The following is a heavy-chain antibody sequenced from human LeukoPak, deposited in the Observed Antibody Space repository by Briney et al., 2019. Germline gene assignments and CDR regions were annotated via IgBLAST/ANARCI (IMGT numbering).Heavy chain of an antibody. V-gene: IGHV3-30*03. CDR2: ISYDGSNK. CDR3: ARVDTAMVTEYYYGMDV. D-gene: IGHD5-18*01. CDR1: GFRFDDYG. Sequence: GGSLRLSCVASGFRFDDYGMSWVRQAPGKGLEWVAVISYDGSNKYYADSVKGRFTISRDNSKNTLYLQMNSLRAEDTAVYYCARVDTAMVTEYYYGMDVWGQGTTVTVSS. J-gene: IGHJ6*02.